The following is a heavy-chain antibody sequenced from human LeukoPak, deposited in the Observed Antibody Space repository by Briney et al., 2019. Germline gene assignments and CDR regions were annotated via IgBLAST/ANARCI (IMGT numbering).Heavy chain of an antibody. CDR2: IYYSGST. CDR1: GGSISSSSYY. CDR3: AGGHYPLEY. J-gene: IGHJ4*02. D-gene: IGHD1-26*01. Sequence: SETLSLTCTVSGGSISSSSYYWGWIRQPPGKGLEWIGYIYYSGSTNCNPSLKSRVTISVDTSRTQFSLKLSSMTAADTAVYYCAGGHYPLEYWGQGTLVTVSS. V-gene: IGHV4-61*05.